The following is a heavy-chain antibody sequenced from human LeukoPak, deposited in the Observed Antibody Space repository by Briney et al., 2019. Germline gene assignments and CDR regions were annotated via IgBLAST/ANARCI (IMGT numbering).Heavy chain of an antibody. Sequence: GGSLRLSCAASGFTFSSYWMHWVRQAPGKGLVWVSRINSDGSSTSYADSVKGRFTISRDNAKNTLYLQMNSLRAEDTAVYYCASEIAVAGPNWFDPWGQGTLVTVSS. J-gene: IGHJ5*02. CDR3: ASEIAVAGPNWFDP. V-gene: IGHV3-74*01. CDR2: INSDGSST. CDR1: GFTFSSYW. D-gene: IGHD6-19*01.